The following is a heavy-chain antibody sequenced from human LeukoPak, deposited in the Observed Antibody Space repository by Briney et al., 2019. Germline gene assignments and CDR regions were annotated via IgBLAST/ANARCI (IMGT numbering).Heavy chain of an antibody. J-gene: IGHJ4*02. CDR3: TRSPSLGGSYWGFDY. CDR2: LSPDGSSS. Sequence: GGSLRLSCAASGFTFSTYWMLWVRQAPGKGLVWVSRLSPDGSSSVYADSVKGRFTVSRDNAKNTLYLQMNSLRADDTAVYYCTRSPSLGGSYWGFDYWGQGTLVTVSS. D-gene: IGHD1-26*01. V-gene: IGHV3-74*01. CDR1: GFTFSTYW.